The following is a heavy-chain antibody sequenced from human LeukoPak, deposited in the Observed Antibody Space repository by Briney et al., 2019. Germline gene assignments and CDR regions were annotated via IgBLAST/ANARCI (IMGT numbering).Heavy chain of an antibody. V-gene: IGHV4-34*01. Sequence: SETLSLTCAVYGGSFSGYYWSWIRQPPGKGLEWIGEINHSGSTNYNPSLKSRVTISVDTSKNQFSLKLSSVTAAGTAVYYCSIAVAGTGIDYWGQGALVTVSS. D-gene: IGHD6-19*01. CDR2: INHSGST. CDR1: GGSFSGYY. CDR3: SIAVAGTGIDY. J-gene: IGHJ4*02.